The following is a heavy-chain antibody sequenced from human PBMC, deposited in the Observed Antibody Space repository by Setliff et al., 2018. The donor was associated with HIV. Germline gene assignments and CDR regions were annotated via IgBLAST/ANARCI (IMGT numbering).Heavy chain of an antibody. CDR2: TYYRYKWNS. Sequence: SQTLSLTCAISGDSVSSKSAAWNWLRPSPSRGLEWLGRTYYRYKWNSDYAPSVKSRVTINPDTSKNKFSLQLNSVTPEDTAVYYCAGGGDWDDNYYMDVWGKGTTVTVSS. CDR3: AGGGDWDDNYYMDV. D-gene: IGHD1-1*01. J-gene: IGHJ6*03. V-gene: IGHV6-1*01. CDR1: GDSVSSKSAA.